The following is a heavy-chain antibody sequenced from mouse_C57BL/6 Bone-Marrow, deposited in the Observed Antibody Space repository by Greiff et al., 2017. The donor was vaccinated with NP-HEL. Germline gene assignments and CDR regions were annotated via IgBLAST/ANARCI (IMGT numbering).Heavy chain of an antibody. CDR1: GFNIKDDY. J-gene: IGHJ2*01. D-gene: IGHD2-4*01. CDR3: SYDYDGFFDY. Sequence: EVQLQQSGAELVRPGASVKLSCTASGFNIKDDYMHWVKQRPEQGLEWIGWIDPENGDTEYASKFQGKATITADTSSNTAYLQLSSLTSEDTAVYYCSYDYDGFFDYWGQGTTLTVSS. V-gene: IGHV14-4*01. CDR2: IDPENGDT.